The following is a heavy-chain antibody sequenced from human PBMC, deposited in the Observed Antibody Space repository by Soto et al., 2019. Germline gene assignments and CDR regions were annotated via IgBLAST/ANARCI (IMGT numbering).Heavy chain of an antibody. CDR2: ISYDGSNK. Sequence: GGSLILSCAASGFTFISYGMHWVRQAPGKGLEWVAVISYDGSNKYYADSVKGRFTISRDNSKNTLYLQMNSLRAEDTAVYYCAKDPFGLYYYDSSGSDPPKAPDYWGQGTLVTVSS. J-gene: IGHJ4*02. CDR3: AKDPFGLYYYDSSGSDPPKAPDY. V-gene: IGHV3-30*18. D-gene: IGHD3-22*01. CDR1: GFTFISYG.